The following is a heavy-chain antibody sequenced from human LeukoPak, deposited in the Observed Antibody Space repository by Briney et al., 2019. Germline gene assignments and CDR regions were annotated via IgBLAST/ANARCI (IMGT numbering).Heavy chain of an antibody. Sequence: GASVKVSCKASGYTFTSYDINWVRQATGQGLEWMGWMNPNSGNTGYAQKFQGRVTITRNTSISTAYMELSSLRPEDTAVYYCARAGDFWSGYYLVDYWGQGTLVTVSS. CDR2: MNPNSGNT. CDR3: ARAGDFWSGYYLVDY. D-gene: IGHD3-3*01. J-gene: IGHJ4*02. CDR1: GYTFTSYD. V-gene: IGHV1-8*03.